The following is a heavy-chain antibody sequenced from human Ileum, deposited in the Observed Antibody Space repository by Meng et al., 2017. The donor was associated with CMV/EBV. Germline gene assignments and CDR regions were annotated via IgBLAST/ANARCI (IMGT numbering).Heavy chain of an antibody. CDR1: GGSISGYY. J-gene: IGHJ4*02. Sequence: QLQESVPGLVKPSETLSLTCTVSGGSISGYYWSWIRQPATKGLEWIGRVYSSGSTDYNPSLQSRVTMSVDTSKNQFSLKLSSVTAADTAVYYCARGSSSWAFNYWGQGTLVTVSS. CDR3: ARGSSSWAFNY. CDR2: VYSSGST. D-gene: IGHD2-2*01. V-gene: IGHV4-4*07.